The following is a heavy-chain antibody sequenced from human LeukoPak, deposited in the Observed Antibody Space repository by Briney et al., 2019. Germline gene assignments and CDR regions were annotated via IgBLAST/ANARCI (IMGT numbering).Heavy chain of an antibody. CDR3: ARPVYYYDSSGYYSPLGAFDI. V-gene: IGHV5-51*01. Sequence: GESLKISCKGSGYSFTSYWIGWVRQMPGKGLEWMGIIYPGDSDTRYSPSFQGQVTISADKSISTAYLQWSSLKASDTAMYYCARPVYYYDSSGYYSPLGAFDIWGQGTMVTVSS. D-gene: IGHD3-22*01. CDR1: GYSFTSYW. CDR2: IYPGDSDT. J-gene: IGHJ3*02.